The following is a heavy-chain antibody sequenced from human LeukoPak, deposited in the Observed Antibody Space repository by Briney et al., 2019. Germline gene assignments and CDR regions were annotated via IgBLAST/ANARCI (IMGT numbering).Heavy chain of an antibody. CDR2: IYYGGST. V-gene: IGHV4-39*01. Sequence: PSETLSLTCTVSGGSISSSSYYWGWIRQPPGKGLEWIGSIYYGGSTYYNPSLKSRVTISVDTSKNQFSLKLSSVTAADTAVYYCARGDNYFLRPTDYWGQGTLVTVSS. J-gene: IGHJ4*02. D-gene: IGHD2/OR15-2a*01. CDR1: GGSISSSSYY. CDR3: ARGDNYFLRPTDY.